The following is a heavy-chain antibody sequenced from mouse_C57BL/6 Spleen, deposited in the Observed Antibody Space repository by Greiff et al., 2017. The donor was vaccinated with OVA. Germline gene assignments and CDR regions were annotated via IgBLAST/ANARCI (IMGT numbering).Heavy chain of an antibody. CDR1: GFTFSDYG. Sequence: EVMLVESGGGLVKPGGSLKLSCAASGFTFSDYGMHWVRQAPEKGLEWVAYISSGSSTIYYADTVKGRFTISRDNAKNTLFLQMTSLRSEDTAMYYCAGGNDYEGAYAMDYWGQGTSVTVSS. CDR3: AGGNDYEGAYAMDY. J-gene: IGHJ4*01. D-gene: IGHD2-4*01. CDR2: ISSGSSTI. V-gene: IGHV5-17*01.